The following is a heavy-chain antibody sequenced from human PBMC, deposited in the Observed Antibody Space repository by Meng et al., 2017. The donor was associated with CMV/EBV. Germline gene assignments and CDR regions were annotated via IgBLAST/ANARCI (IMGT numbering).Heavy chain of an antibody. CDR3: VGSVEFYHFRSGWEWYYHYGLDV. V-gene: IGHV1-69*10. Sequence: SVKVSCKASGDTHSKYVTSWVRQAPGQGLEWMGGIIPMRATTNYAQTFQGRVTITADKSTATVYMELSSLRSEDTAVYFCVGSVEFYHFRSGWEWYYHYGLDVWGPGTTVTVSS. CDR1: GDTHSKYV. CDR2: IIPMRATT. D-gene: IGHD3-3*01. J-gene: IGHJ6*02.